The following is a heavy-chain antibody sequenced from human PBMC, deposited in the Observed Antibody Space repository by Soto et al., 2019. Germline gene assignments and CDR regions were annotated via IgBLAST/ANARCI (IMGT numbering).Heavy chain of an antibody. CDR3: ARRFSVDYFDY. V-gene: IGHV4-39*01. CDR1: GDSITSNSYF. Sequence: SETLALTCTVSGDSITSNSYFWSWIRHPPGKGLEWIGSIYYSGTTYYNPSLKSRVTISVDRSKNQFSLKLRSVTAADTAVYYCARRFSVDYFDYWGQGALVTVSS. CDR2: IYYSGTT. J-gene: IGHJ4*02.